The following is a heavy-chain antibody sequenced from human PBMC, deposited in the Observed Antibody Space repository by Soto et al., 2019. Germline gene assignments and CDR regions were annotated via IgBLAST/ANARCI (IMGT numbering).Heavy chain of an antibody. D-gene: IGHD2-15*01. Sequence: VQLVESGGGVVQPGTSLRLSCAASGFTFSGFGMHWVRQAPGKGLEWVAVIWYDGSKKYYADSVKGRFTISRDNSKNTLYLQLNSLRAEDTAVYYCSRDFGVVDYDAFDIWGQGTMVIVSS. J-gene: IGHJ3*02. CDR1: GFTFSGFG. CDR3: SRDFGVVDYDAFDI. CDR2: IWYDGSKK. V-gene: IGHV3-33*01.